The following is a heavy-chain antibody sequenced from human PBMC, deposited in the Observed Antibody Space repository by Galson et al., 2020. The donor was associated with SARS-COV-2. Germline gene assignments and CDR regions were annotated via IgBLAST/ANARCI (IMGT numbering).Heavy chain of an antibody. V-gene: IGHV3-74*01. CDR2: INSNGTSI. Sequence: GGSLRLSCAASGFNFSNYWMHWVRQAPGKGLVWVSRINSNGTSISYADSVKGRFTISRDNAKNTLYLQMNSLRVEDTALYYCTGTRAYWGQGTLVTVSS. D-gene: IGHD2-8*01. CDR3: TGTRAY. CDR1: GFNFSNYW. J-gene: IGHJ4*02.